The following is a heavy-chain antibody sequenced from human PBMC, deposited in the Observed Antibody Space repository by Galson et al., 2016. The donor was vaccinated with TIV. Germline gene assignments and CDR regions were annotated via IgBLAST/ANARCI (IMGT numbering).Heavy chain of an antibody. Sequence: LRLSCAASEFTVSNNYMNWVRQAPGKGLEWVSIIYNDGTTYYADSVKGRFTISRDNSRNTIYLQMHSLKADDSAVYYCARERRFCGDQCYLRYYYGMDVWGQGTMVTVSS. D-gene: IGHD2-21*01. V-gene: IGHV3-66*02. J-gene: IGHJ6*02. CDR1: EFTVSNNY. CDR3: ARERRFCGDQCYLRYYYGMDV. CDR2: IYNDGTT.